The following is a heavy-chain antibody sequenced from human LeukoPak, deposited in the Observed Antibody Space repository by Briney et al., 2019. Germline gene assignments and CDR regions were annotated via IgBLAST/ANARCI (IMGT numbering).Heavy chain of an antibody. V-gene: IGHV1-2*02. CDR3: ASTLGYCTSSSCPDIDY. CDR2: VNPNSGGI. CDR1: GYTFTGYY. Sequence: ASVKVSCKASGYTFTGYYMHWVRQAPGQGLEWMGWVNPNSGGINYAQKFQGRVTMTRDTSISAAYMELSRLRSDDTAVYYCASTLGYCTSSSCPDIDYWGQGTLVTVSS. D-gene: IGHD2-2*01. J-gene: IGHJ4*02.